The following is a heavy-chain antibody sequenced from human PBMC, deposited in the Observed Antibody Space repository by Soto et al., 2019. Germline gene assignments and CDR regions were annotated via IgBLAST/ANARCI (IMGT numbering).Heavy chain of an antibody. CDR1: GNSVSSGSYY. D-gene: IGHD6-19*01. CDR2: IYYSGST. V-gene: IGHV4-61*01. J-gene: IGHJ4*02. CDR3: AGGRQWLASDY. Sequence: PSETLSLTCTVSGNSVSSGSYYWSWIRQPPGKGLEWIGYIYYSGSTNYNPSLKSRVIISVDTSKNQFSLKLSSMTAADTAVYYCAGGRQWLASDYWGQGALVTVSS.